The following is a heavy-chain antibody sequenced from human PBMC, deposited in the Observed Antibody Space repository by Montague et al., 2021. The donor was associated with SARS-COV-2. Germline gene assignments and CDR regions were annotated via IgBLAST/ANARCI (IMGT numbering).Heavy chain of an antibody. CDR3: ARRLTVWTGYAKSVYFGY. CDR2: IHYSGTM. Sequence: SETLSLTCTVSGGSVSSSYWSWIRQPPGKGLEWVGYIHYSGTMKXNPSLNSRVTLSVDTPRSQFSLELSSVTAADTAVYYCARRLTVWTGYAKSVYFGYWGQGLLVTVSS. V-gene: IGHV4-59*02. D-gene: IGHD3/OR15-3a*01. CDR1: GGSVSSSY. J-gene: IGHJ4*02.